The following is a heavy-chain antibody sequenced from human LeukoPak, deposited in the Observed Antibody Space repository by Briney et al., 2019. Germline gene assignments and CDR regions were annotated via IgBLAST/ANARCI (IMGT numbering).Heavy chain of an antibody. D-gene: IGHD2-21*02. CDR3: AGGGDSSIAEYFQH. CDR2: INHSGST. CDR1: GGSFSGYY. V-gene: IGHV4-34*01. Sequence: SETLSLTCAVYGGSFSGYYWSWIRQPPGKGLEWIGEINHSGSTNYNPSLKSRVTISVDTSKNQFSLKLSSVTAADTAVYYCAGGGDSSIAEYFQHWGQGTLVTVSS. J-gene: IGHJ1*01.